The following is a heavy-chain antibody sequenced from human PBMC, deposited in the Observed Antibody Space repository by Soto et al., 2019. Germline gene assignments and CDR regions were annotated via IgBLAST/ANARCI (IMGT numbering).Heavy chain of an antibody. CDR3: XXXXXXXXXXXXXXXXMAF. J-gene: IGHJ6*02. Sequence: EVQLVESGGGLVQPGGSLRLSCAVSGFTFSTYNMNWVRQAPRKGLEWVSYISSSSSTIYYADSVKGRFTISIYTAKXXXXXXXXXXXXXXXXXXXXXXXXXXXXXXXXXXXXMAFWGQGTTVTVSS. V-gene: IGHV3-48*01. CDR2: ISSSSSTI. CDR1: GFTFSTYN.